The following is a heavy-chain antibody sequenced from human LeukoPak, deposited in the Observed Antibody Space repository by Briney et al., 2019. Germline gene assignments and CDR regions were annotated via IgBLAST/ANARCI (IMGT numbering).Heavy chain of an antibody. V-gene: IGHV3-15*01. CDR1: GFTLSDAY. D-gene: IGHD4-11*01. CDR3: LAQYYFDF. CDR2: IKSKADGGTT. Sequence: GGSLRLSCAASGFTLSDAYVSWVRQTPGKGLEWVGRIKSKADGGTTNYAAPVKGRFIISGDDSKSTLYLQLNSLKTEDTAVYYCLAQYYFDFWGQGTLVTVSS. J-gene: IGHJ4*02.